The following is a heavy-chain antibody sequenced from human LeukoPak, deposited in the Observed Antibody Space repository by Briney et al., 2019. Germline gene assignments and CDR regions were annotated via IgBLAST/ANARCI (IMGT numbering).Heavy chain of an antibody. CDR2: IWHDGSVE. Sequence: GGSLRLSCAASGFTFSRLGMQWVRQAPGKGLEWVAMIWHDGSVEEYADSVKGRFSISRDNSQNTLYLQMNRLRDDDTAVYYCAKGGDQFRGYLDAWGKGTTVTVSS. CDR1: GFTFSRLG. D-gene: IGHD3-16*01. J-gene: IGHJ6*03. CDR3: AKGGDQFRGYLDA. V-gene: IGHV3-33*06.